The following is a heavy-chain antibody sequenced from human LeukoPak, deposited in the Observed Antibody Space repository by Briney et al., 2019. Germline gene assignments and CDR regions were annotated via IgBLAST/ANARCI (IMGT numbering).Heavy chain of an antibody. J-gene: IGHJ3*02. Sequence: SETLSLTCTVSGGSISSYYWSWIRQPPGKGLEWIGYIYYSGSTNYNPSLKSRVTISVDTSKNQFSLKLSSVTAADTAVYYCARGDYGEVRAFDIWGQGTMVTVSS. CDR2: IYYSGST. CDR3: ARGDYGEVRAFDI. D-gene: IGHD4-17*01. CDR1: GGSISSYY. V-gene: IGHV4-59*12.